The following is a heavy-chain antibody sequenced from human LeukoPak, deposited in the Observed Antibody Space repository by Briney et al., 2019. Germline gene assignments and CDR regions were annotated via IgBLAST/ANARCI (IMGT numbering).Heavy chain of an antibody. D-gene: IGHD3-3*01. Sequence: GRSLRLSCAASGFTFSSYAMHWVRQAPGKGLEWVAVISYDGSNKYYADSVKGRFTISRDNSKNTLYLQMNSLRAEDTAVYYCARAHYYDFWGGYYGYYYYGMDVWGQGTTVTVSS. CDR2: ISYDGSNK. V-gene: IGHV3-30-3*01. CDR3: ARAHYYDFWGGYYGYYYYGMDV. CDR1: GFTFSSYA. J-gene: IGHJ6*02.